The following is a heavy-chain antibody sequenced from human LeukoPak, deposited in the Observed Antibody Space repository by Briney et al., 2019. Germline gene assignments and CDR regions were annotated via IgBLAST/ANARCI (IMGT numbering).Heavy chain of an antibody. CDR3: ARGLGYSSSWYYNWFDP. V-gene: IGHV4-34*01. D-gene: IGHD6-13*01. CDR2: INHSGST. Sequence: SETLSLTCAVYGGSFSGYYWSWIRQPPGKGLEWIGEINHSGSTNYNPSLKSRVTISVDTSKNQFSLKLSSVTAADTAVYHCARGLGYSSSWYYNWFDPWGQGTLVTVSS. J-gene: IGHJ5*02. CDR1: GGSFSGYY.